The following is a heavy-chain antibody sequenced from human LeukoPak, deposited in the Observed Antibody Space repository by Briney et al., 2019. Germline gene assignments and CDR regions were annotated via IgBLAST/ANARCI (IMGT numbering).Heavy chain of an antibody. Sequence: SETLSLTCTVSGGSISSHYWSWFRQPPGKGLEWIGYIYYSGSTNYNPSLKSRVTISVDTSKNQFSLKLSSVTAADTAVYYCARVTSYYYYMDVWGKGTTVTVSS. CDR3: ARVTSYYYYMDV. V-gene: IGHV4-59*11. CDR1: GGSISSHY. J-gene: IGHJ6*03. CDR2: IYYSGST.